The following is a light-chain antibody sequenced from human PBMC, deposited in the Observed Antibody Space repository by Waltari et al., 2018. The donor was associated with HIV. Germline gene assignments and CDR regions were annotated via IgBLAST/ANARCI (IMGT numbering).Light chain of an antibody. CDR3: AGWDDSLNGWL. CDR2: SNN. V-gene: IGLV1-44*01. Sequence: QSVLPQPPSASGTPGQRVTISCSGSSSNIGSNTLSWYQRLPGTAPKLLIYSNNQRPSWVPDRYSVSKSGPSASLAISGLQSEDEAEYYCAGWDDSLNGWLFGGGTKLAVL. CDR1: SSNIGSNT. J-gene: IGLJ3*02.